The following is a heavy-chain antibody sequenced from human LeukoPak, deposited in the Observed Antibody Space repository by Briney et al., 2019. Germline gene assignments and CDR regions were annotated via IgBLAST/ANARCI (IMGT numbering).Heavy chain of an antibody. J-gene: IGHJ4*02. D-gene: IGHD3-10*01. Sequence: PGRSLRLSCAATGFPFSNCAIHWGRQAPGKGLEWVAFISDDGSRQHYADSVKGRFTISRDNSKNPLNLQMNSLRAEDTAVYYCVKDRTGTYTLDYWGQGTLVTVSS. CDR1: GFPFSNCA. V-gene: IGHV3-30-3*01. CDR2: ISDDGSRQ. CDR3: VKDRTGTYTLDY.